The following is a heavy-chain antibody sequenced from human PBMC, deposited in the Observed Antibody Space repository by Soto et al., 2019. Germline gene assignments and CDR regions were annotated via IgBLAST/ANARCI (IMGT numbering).Heavy chain of an antibody. Sequence: QFQRKGWGQELWSPWGPRSLTATAPVGSIVIYNWTWIGSPPGRGRRWIGNMSDSGSTNYNPSLKSRVAISVDTSKNQFSLKLTSVTAADTAVYYCARDRVITFGGVIVERDWYFHLWGRGTLVTVSS. CDR1: VGSIVIYN. V-gene: IGHV4-59*01. D-gene: IGHD3-16*02. CDR3: ARDRVITFGGVIVERDWYFHL. CDR2: MSDSGST. J-gene: IGHJ2*01.